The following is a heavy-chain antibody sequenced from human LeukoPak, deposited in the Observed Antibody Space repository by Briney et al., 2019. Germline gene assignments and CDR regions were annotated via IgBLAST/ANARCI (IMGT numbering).Heavy chain of an antibody. V-gene: IGHV3-49*04. D-gene: IGHD3-10*01. Sequence: GGSLRLSCTASGFTFADYAMTWARQAPGKGLEWLGFIRSKTYGGTTGFAASVKGRFTISRDDSKSIAYLQMNSLNTDDTGVYYCTPNPMVPFDYWGQGTLVTVPS. CDR1: GFTFADYA. J-gene: IGHJ4*02. CDR2: IRSKTYGGTT. CDR3: TPNPMVPFDY.